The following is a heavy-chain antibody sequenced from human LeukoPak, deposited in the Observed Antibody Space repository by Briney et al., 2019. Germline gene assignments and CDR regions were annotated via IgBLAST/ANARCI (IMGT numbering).Heavy chain of an antibody. CDR1: GYTFTSYD. J-gene: IGHJ4*02. D-gene: IGHD1-20*01. CDR3: AGGYNWNGGGDADY. Sequence: ASVKVSCKASGYTFTSYDINWVRQATGQGLEWMGWMNPNSGNTGYAQKFQGRVTITRNTSISTAYMELSSLRSEDTAVYYCAGGYNWNGGGDADYWGQGTLVTVSS. V-gene: IGHV1-8*03. CDR2: MNPNSGNT.